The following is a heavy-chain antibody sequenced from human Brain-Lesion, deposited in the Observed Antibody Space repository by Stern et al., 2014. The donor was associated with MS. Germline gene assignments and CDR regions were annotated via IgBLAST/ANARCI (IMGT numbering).Heavy chain of an antibody. V-gene: IGHV4-61*02. CDR2: IFNSGST. Sequence: HVQLQESGPGLVKPSQTLSLSCTVSGGSISSGGYYWSWIRQPAGKGLEWIGRIFNSGSTSYNPPLKSRVTISKDTSKNQFPLRLNSMTAADTAVYYCARGRVVPGFQYYATDVWGQGTTVIVSS. J-gene: IGHJ6*02. CDR1: GGSISSGGYY. D-gene: IGHD2-2*01. CDR3: ARGRVVPGFQYYATDV.